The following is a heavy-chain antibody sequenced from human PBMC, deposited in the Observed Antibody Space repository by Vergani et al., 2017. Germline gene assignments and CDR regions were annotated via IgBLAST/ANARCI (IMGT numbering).Heavy chain of an antibody. CDR3: AKDWGGNPYYFDY. D-gene: IGHD1-14*01. V-gene: IGHV3-9*01. J-gene: IGHJ4*02. Sequence: EVQLVESGGGLVQPGRSLRLSCAASGFTFDDYAMHWVRQAPGKGLEWVSGISWNSGSIGYADSVKGRFTISRDNAKNSLYLQMNSLRAEDTAVYYCAKDWGGNPYYFDYWGQGTLVTVSS. CDR1: GFTFDDYA. CDR2: ISWNSGSI.